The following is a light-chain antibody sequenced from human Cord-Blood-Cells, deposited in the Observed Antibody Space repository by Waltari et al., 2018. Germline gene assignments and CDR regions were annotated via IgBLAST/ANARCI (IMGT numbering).Light chain of an antibody. V-gene: IGKV4-1*01. CDR2: RAS. J-gene: IGKJ4*01. CDR3: QQYYSTPLT. Sequence: DIVMTQSPDSLAVSLGERATINCKSSQSVLYSSNNKNYLAWYQHKPGQPPKLLIYRASTREFGVPDRVSGSGSGTDFTLTISSLQAEDVAVYYCQQYYSTPLTFGGGTKVEIK. CDR1: QSVLYSSNNKNY.